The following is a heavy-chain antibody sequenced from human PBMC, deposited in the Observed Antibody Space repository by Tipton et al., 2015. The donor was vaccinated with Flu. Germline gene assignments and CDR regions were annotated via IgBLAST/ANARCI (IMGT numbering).Heavy chain of an antibody. CDR1: GGSISSSSYY. CDR3: AREVGWFDP. J-gene: IGHJ5*02. V-gene: IGHV4-39*07. Sequence: TLSLTCTVSGGSISSSSYYWGWIRQPPGKGLEWIGSIYYSGSTYYNPSLESRVTISVDTSKNQFSLKLSSVTAADTAVYYCAREVGWFDPWGQGTLVTVSS. CDR2: IYYSGST.